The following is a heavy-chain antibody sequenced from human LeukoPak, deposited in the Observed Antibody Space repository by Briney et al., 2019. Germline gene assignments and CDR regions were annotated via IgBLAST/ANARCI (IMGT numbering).Heavy chain of an antibody. J-gene: IGHJ6*03. CDR1: GGSISSSSYY. CDR3: ARGRFGVVIRYYYYYMDV. D-gene: IGHD3-3*01. Sequence: PSETLSLTCTVSGGSISSSSYYWGWIRQPPGKGLEWIGSIYYSGSTYYNPSLKSRVTISVDTSKNQFSLKLSSVTAADTAVYYCARGRFGVVIRYYYYYMDVWGKGTTVTVSS. V-gene: IGHV4-39*01. CDR2: IYYSGST.